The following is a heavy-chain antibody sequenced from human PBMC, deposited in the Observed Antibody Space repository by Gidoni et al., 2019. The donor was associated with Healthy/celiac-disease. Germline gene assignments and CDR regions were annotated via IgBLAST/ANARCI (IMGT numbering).Heavy chain of an antibody. V-gene: IGHV4-39*01. CDR3: IGWYPRTAFDI. D-gene: IGHD6-19*01. Sequence: QLQLQESGPGLVKPSETLSLTCTVSGGSISSSSYYWGWIRQPPGKGLEWIGSIYYSGSTYFNPSLKSRVTISVDTSKNQFSLKLSSVTAADTAVYYCIGWYPRTAFDIWGQGTMVTVSS. J-gene: IGHJ3*02. CDR1: GGSISSSSYY. CDR2: IYYSGST.